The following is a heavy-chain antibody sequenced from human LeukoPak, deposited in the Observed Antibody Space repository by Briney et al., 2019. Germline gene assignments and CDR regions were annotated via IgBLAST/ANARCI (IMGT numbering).Heavy chain of an antibody. D-gene: IGHD3-3*01. V-gene: IGHV4-4*07. J-gene: IGHJ5*02. CDR1: GDSITRCY. Sequence: SETLSLTCTISGDSITRCYWCAICRPAARGVEWFVPTYSSGSTNYNPSLKSRVTMSVDTSKNQFSLKLSSVTAADTALYYCARVKIFDFWSAYSHNWFDPWGQGTLVTVSS. CDR3: ARVKIFDFWSAYSHNWFDP. CDR2: TYSSGST.